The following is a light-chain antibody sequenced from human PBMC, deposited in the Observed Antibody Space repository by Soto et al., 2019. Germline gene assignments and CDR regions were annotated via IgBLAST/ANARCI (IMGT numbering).Light chain of an antibody. CDR1: KSISTW. V-gene: IGKV1-5*01. J-gene: IGKJ4*01. Sequence: DRVTITCRSSKSISTWVAWYQQKPGKAPKLLIYDASSLESGVPSRVSGSGSGTEFTLTISSLQPDDFAVYYCQPYDNWPLTFGEGTKVDIK. CDR3: QPYDNWPLT. CDR2: DAS.